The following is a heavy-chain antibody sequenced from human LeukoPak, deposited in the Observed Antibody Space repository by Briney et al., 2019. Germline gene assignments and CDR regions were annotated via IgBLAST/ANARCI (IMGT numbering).Heavy chain of an antibody. D-gene: IGHD3-9*01. CDR1: GGSISNSSYY. V-gene: IGHV4-39*07. Sequence: SETLSLTCTVSGGSISNSSYYWGWIRQPPGKGPEWIGSIYYSGSTYFNPSLKSRVTISLDTSKNQFSLKLSSVTAADTAIYYCAREASDKRYAGWFDPWGQGTLVTVSS. CDR3: AREASDKRYAGWFDP. J-gene: IGHJ5*02. CDR2: IYYSGST.